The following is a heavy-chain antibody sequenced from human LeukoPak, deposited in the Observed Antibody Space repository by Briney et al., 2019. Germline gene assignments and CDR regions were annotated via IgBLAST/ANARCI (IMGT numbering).Heavy chain of an antibody. Sequence: PSETLSLTCTVSGGSISSYYWGWIRQPPGKGLEWIGSIYHSGSTYYNPSLKSRVTISVDTSKNQFSLKLSSVTAADTAVYYCARSSSSGWGFRFDPWGQGTLVTVSS. CDR2: IYHSGST. V-gene: IGHV4-38-2*02. D-gene: IGHD6-19*01. CDR1: GGSISSYY. CDR3: ARSSSSGWGFRFDP. J-gene: IGHJ5*02.